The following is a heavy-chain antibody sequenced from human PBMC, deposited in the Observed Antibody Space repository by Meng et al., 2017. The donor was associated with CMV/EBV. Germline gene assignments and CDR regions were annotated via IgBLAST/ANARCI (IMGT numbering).Heavy chain of an antibody. CDR3: ATDQDIVVVPAAIGYYYYYGMDV. Sequence: SVKVSCKASGGTFSSYAISWVRQAPGQGLEWMGGIIPIFGTANYAQKFQGRVTITTDEPTSTAYMELSSLRSEDTAVYYCATDQDIVVVPAAIGYYYYYGMDVWGQGTTVTVSS. J-gene: IGHJ6*02. V-gene: IGHV1-69*05. CDR1: GGTFSSYA. D-gene: IGHD2-2*01. CDR2: IIPIFGTA.